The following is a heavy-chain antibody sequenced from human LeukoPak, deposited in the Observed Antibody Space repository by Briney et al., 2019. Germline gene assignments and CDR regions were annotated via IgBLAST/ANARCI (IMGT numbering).Heavy chain of an antibody. Sequence: GGSLRLSCAASGFSFSSYSMNWVRQAPGKGLEWVSYISNSDSTIYYADSVKGRFTISRDNAKFSLFLQMNTLRDEDTAVYYCARDAATIGTYWYFDLWGRGTPVTVSS. CDR3: ARDAATIGTYWYFDL. D-gene: IGHD1-1*01. CDR2: ISNSDSTI. CDR1: GFSFSSYS. J-gene: IGHJ2*01. V-gene: IGHV3-48*02.